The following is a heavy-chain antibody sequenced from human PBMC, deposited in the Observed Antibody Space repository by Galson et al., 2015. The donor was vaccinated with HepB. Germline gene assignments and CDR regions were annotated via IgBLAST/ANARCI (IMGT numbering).Heavy chain of an antibody. CDR3: ARSERQYYDSGTYYNFDY. CDR1: GFNFRTHT. CDR2: ISSSGTYI. V-gene: IGHV3-21*01. Sequence: SLRLSCAASGFNFRTHTLNWVRQAPGKGLEWVSSISSSGTYIYYAASMKGRFTISRDNAKNTLYLQMNSLRAEDTAVYYCARSERQYYDSGTYYNFDYWGQGTLVTVSS. D-gene: IGHD3-10*01. J-gene: IGHJ4*02.